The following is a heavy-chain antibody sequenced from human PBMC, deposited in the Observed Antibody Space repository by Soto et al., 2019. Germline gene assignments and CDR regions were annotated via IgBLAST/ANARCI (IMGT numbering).Heavy chain of an antibody. J-gene: IGHJ5*02. Sequence: SETLSLTCAVYGGSFSGYYWSWIRQPPGKGLEWIGEINHSGSTNYNPSLKSRVTISVDTSKSQFSLKLSSVTAADTAVYYCARECLHTIVVVVAATRRWFDPWGQGTLVTGSS. V-gene: IGHV4-34*01. CDR2: INHSGST. D-gene: IGHD2-15*01. CDR3: ARECLHTIVVVVAATRRWFDP. CDR1: GGSFSGYY.